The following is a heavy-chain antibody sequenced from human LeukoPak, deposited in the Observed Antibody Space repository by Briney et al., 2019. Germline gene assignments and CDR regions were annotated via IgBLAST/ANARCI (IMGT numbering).Heavy chain of an antibody. J-gene: IGHJ3*02. CDR3: ARDCSSTSCYFDAFDI. CDR1: GFTFSTYS. Sequence: KSGGSLRLSCAASGFTFSTYSMNWVRQAPGKGLEWVSSISSSSRDIYYADSVKGRFTISRDNAKNSLYLQMNSLRAEDTAVYYCARDCSSTSCYFDAFDIWGQGTMVTVSS. V-gene: IGHV3-21*01. CDR2: ISSSSRDI. D-gene: IGHD2-2*01.